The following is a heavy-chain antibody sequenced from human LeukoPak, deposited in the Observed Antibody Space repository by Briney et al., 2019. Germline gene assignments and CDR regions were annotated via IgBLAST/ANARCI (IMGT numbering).Heavy chain of an antibody. V-gene: IGHV4-59*01. CDR2: RYYSGST. CDR3: ARVRGDFETD. D-gene: IGHD3-16*01. J-gene: IGHJ1*01. CDR1: GGSISSYY. Sequence: SETLSLTCSVSGGSISSYYWTWIRQPPRKRLEWIGYRYYSGSTTYNPSLKRRVTISVDTSKSQFSLQLIAVTAADTAIYYCARVRGDFETDWGQGTLVTVSS.